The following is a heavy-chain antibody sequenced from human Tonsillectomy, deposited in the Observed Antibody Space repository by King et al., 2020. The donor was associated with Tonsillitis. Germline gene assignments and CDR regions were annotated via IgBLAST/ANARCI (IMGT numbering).Heavy chain of an antibody. V-gene: IGHV4-59*01. D-gene: IGHD4-23*01. Sequence: VQLQESGPGLVKPSETLSLTCTFSGGSISSYYWSWIRQPPGKGLEWFGYIFYTGSTNYNPSLKSRVTISVDTSKNQFSLKLSSVTAADTAVYYCASSRHDYGGREFYFYMDVWGKGTTVTVSS. CDR2: IFYTGST. J-gene: IGHJ6*03. CDR3: ASSRHDYGGREFYFYMDV. CDR1: GGSISSYY.